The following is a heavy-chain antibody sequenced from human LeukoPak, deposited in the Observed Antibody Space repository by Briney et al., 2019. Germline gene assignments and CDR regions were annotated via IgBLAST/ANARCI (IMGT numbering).Heavy chain of an antibody. J-gene: IGHJ4*02. D-gene: IGHD5-18*01. Sequence: GGSLSLSCAAPGFPFSGNTMSWVGQAPGKGLGWASVIYSGGSTYYADSVKGRFTISRDNSKNTLYLQMNSLRAEDTAVYYCARGAVDTGLYYFDYWGQGTLVTVSS. V-gene: IGHV3-53*01. CDR1: GFPFSGNT. CDR3: ARGAVDTGLYYFDY. CDR2: IYSGGST.